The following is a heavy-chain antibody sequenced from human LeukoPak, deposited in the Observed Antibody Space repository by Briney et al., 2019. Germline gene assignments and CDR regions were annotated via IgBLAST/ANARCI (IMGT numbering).Heavy chain of an antibody. CDR2: IIPIFGTA. CDR3: ARDRGLYDSSGYYYPEYFQH. J-gene: IGHJ1*01. CDR1: GGTFSSYA. D-gene: IGHD3-22*01. Sequence: SVKVSCKASGGTFSSYAISWVRQAPGQGLEWMGGIIPIFGTANYAQKFQGRVTITTDESMSTAYMELSSLRSEDTAVYYCARDRGLYDSSGYYYPEYFQHWGQGTLVTVSS. V-gene: IGHV1-69*05.